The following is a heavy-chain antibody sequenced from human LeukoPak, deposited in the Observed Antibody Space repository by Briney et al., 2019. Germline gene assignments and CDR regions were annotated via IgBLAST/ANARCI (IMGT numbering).Heavy chain of an antibody. D-gene: IGHD4-17*01. CDR3: ARGPVYGDYVIMGEYDY. Sequence: PGGSLRLSCAASGFTFSSYAMHWVRQAPGKGLEWVAVISYDGSNKYYADSVKGRFTISRDNAKNSLYLQMNSLRAEDTAVYYCARGPVYGDYVIMGEYDYWGQGTLVTVSS. CDR2: ISYDGSNK. J-gene: IGHJ4*02. V-gene: IGHV3-30-3*01. CDR1: GFTFSSYA.